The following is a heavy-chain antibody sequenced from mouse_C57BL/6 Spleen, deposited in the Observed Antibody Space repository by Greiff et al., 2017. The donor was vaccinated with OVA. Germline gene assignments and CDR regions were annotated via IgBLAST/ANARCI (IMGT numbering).Heavy chain of an antibody. CDR1: GYTFTSYW. CDR3: ASPGYFDV. V-gene: IGHV1-59*01. Sequence: QVQLQQPGAELVRPGTSVKLSCKASGYTFTSYWMHWVKQRPGQGLEWIGVIDPSDSYTNYNQKFKGKATLTVDTSSSTAYMQLSSLTSEDSAVYYCASPGYFDVWGTGTTVTVSS. J-gene: IGHJ1*03. CDR2: IDPSDSYT.